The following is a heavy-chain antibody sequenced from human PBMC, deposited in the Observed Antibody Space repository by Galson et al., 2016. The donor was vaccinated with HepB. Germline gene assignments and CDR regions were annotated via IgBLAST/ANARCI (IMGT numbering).Heavy chain of an antibody. CDR1: GFTFSRNS. Sequence: SLRLSCAASGFTFSRNSMNWVRQAPGQGLEWVSYINSRSSSMYYADTVKGRFTISRDNAQNSLYLQMNSLRDDDTAVYYCTRELGAGYTTWFDTWGQGTLVTVSS. D-gene: IGHD1-1*01. CDR3: TRELGAGYTTWFDT. V-gene: IGHV3-48*02. CDR2: INSRSSSM. J-gene: IGHJ5*02.